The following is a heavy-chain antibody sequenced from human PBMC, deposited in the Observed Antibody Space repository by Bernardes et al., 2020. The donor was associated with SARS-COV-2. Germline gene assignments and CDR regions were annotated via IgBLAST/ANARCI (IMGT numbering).Heavy chain of an antibody. V-gene: IGHV4-59*01. J-gene: IGHJ6*02. Sequence: SETLSLTCTVSGGSISSYYWSWIRQPPGKGLEWIGYIYYSGSTNYNPSLKSRVTISVDTSKNQFSLKLSSVTAADTAVYYCARAGPPVHDFWSGYWADPNYYYYYGMDVWGQGTTVTVSS. D-gene: IGHD3-3*01. CDR3: ARAGPPVHDFWSGYWADPNYYYYYGMDV. CDR2: IYYSGST. CDR1: GGSISSYY.